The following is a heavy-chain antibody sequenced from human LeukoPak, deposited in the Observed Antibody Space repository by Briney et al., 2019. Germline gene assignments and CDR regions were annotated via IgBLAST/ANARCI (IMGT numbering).Heavy chain of an antibody. Sequence: GGSLRLSCAASGFTFDDYAMHWVRQAPGKGLEWVSGISWNSGVIGYADSVKGRVTISRDNSKNTLYLQMNSLRAEDTAVYYCAKMAGTTNYYYYYYYMDVWGKGTTVTISS. CDR1: GFTFDDYA. J-gene: IGHJ6*03. CDR3: AKMAGTTNYYYYYYYMDV. CDR2: ISWNSGVI. D-gene: IGHD1-1*01. V-gene: IGHV3-9*01.